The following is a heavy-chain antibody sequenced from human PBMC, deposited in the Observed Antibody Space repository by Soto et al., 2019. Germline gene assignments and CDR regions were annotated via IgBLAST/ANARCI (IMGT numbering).Heavy chain of an antibody. V-gene: IGHV3-49*04. Sequence: PGGSLRLSCTASGFTFGDYVMSWVRQAPGKGLEWVGFIRTKAYGGTTEYAASVKGRFTISRDDSKSIAYLQMNSLKTEDTAVYYCARDTALYYDRSGHYYALDYWGQGTLVTVSA. J-gene: IGHJ4*02. CDR3: ARDTALYYDRSGHYYALDY. CDR2: IRTKAYGGTT. CDR1: GFTFGDYV. D-gene: IGHD3-22*01.